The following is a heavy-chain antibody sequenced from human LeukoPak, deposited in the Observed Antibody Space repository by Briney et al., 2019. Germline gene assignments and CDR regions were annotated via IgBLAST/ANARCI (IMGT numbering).Heavy chain of an antibody. CDR3: ARGRRFGEPSPLLDV. D-gene: IGHD3-10*01. Sequence: GRSLRLSCAASGFTFSSYAMHWVRQAPGKGLEWVAVISPDGSNKYYADSVKGRFTISRDNSKNSLYLQMNSLRAEDTAVYYCARGRRFGEPSPLLDVWGKGTTVTVSS. V-gene: IGHV3-30*04. J-gene: IGHJ6*04. CDR2: ISPDGSNK. CDR1: GFTFSSYA.